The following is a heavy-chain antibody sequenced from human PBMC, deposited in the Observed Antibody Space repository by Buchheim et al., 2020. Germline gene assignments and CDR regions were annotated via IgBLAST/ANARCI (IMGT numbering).Heavy chain of an antibody. Sequence: QVQLQESGPGLVKPSQTLSLTCTVSGGSISSGSYYWSWIRQPAGKGLEWIGRIYTSGSTNYNPSLKSRVTISVDTSKNQFSLKLSSVTAADTAVYYCARVSGGSYYFDYWGQGTL. CDR2: IYTSGST. J-gene: IGHJ4*02. CDR1: GGSISSGSYY. D-gene: IGHD2-15*01. CDR3: ARVSGGSYYFDY. V-gene: IGHV4-61*02.